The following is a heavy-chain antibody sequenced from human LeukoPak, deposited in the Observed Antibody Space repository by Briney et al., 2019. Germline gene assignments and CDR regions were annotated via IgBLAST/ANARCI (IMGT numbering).Heavy chain of an antibody. J-gene: IGHJ4*02. D-gene: IGHD5-18*01. CDR1: GFTVSSNY. CDR3: AKDPRGYSPYYFDY. V-gene: IGHV3-53*01. Sequence: GGSLRLSCAASGFTVSSNYMSWVRQAPGKGLEWVSVIYSGGSTYYADSVKGRFTISRDNSKNTLYLQMNSLRAEDTAVYYCAKDPRGYSPYYFDYWGQGTLVTVSS. CDR2: IYSGGST.